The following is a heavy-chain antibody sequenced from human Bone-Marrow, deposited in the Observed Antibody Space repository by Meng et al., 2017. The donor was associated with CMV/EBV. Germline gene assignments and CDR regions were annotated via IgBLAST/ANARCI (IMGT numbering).Heavy chain of an antibody. CDR2: VSGGGGGT. CDR3: AKCGVRFLEWFSLRQQAGPQPYYFDD. CDR1: GFTFSSYA. Sequence: GGSLRLYCAASGFTFSSYAMTWVRQAPGEGLEWVSGVSGGGGGTYYADSVKGRFTISRDNSKNTLYLQMNSLRAEDTALYYCAKCGVRFLEWFSLRQQAGPQPYYFDDWGQGTLVTGSS. D-gene: IGHD3-3*01. V-gene: IGHV3-23*01. J-gene: IGHJ4*02.